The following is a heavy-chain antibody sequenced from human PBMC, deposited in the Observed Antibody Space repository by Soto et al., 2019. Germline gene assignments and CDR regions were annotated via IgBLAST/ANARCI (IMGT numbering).Heavy chain of an antibody. CDR1: GYTFTSYG. CDR2: INPNSGNT. V-gene: IGHV1-18*01. Sequence: GASVKVSCKASGYTFTSYGISWVRQAPGQGLEWMGWINPNSGNTNYAQKLQGRVTMTRDTSTSTVYMELSSLRSEDTAVYYCARAAALNWFDPWGQGTLVTVSS. J-gene: IGHJ5*02. D-gene: IGHD6-13*01. CDR3: ARAAALNWFDP.